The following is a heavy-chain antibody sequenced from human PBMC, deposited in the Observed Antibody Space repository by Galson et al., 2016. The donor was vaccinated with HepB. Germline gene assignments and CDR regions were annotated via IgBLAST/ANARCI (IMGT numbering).Heavy chain of an antibody. Sequence: PALVKPTQTLTLTCTFSGFSLSTNGVGVGWIRQPPGKALEWLALLFWDDDKRFSPSLRRRLTITKDTSKNQVVLTMTSMDPIDTATYFCVHTSGERRGHYYYYDIDVWGPGTTVTVSS. CDR2: LFWDDDK. D-gene: IGHD4-17*01. V-gene: IGHV2-5*02. CDR1: GFSLSTNGVG. CDR3: VHTSGERRGHYYYYDIDV. J-gene: IGHJ6*02.